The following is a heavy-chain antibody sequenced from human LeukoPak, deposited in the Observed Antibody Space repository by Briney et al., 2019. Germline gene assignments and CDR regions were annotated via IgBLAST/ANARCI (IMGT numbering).Heavy chain of an antibody. CDR1: GGSISNYY. Sequence: SETLSLTCTVSGGSISNYYWSWIRQPPGKGLEWIGYIYDSGSTNFNPSLKSRVTISVDTSKNQFSLKLSSVSAADTAVYYCARGRKWFDPWGQGSLVTVSS. J-gene: IGHJ5*02. V-gene: IGHV4-59*01. CDR2: IYDSGST. CDR3: ARGRKWFDP.